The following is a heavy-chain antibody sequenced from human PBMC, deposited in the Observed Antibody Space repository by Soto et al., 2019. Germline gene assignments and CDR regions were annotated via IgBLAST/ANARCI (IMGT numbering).Heavy chain of an antibody. Sequence: PSETLSLTCTVSGGSISSSSYYWGWIRQPPGKGLEWIGSIYYSGSTYYNPSLKSRVTISVDTSKHQFSLKLSSVTAADTAVYYCARLRRIYYDISGPDPGFDYWGQRTLVT. CDR1: GGSISSSSYY. CDR2: IYYSGST. CDR3: ARLRRIYYDISGPDPGFDY. D-gene: IGHD3-22*01. J-gene: IGHJ4*02. V-gene: IGHV4-39*01.